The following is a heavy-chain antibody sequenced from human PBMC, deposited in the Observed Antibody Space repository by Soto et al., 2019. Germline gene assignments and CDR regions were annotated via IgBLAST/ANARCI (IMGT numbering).Heavy chain of an antibody. V-gene: IGHV4-31*03. CDR2: IYYSGST. CDR1: GGSISSGDYY. Sequence: PSETLSLTCTVSGGSISSGDYYWSWIRQHPGKGLEWVGYIYYSGSTYYNPSLKSRVTISVDTSKNQFSLKLSSVTAADTAVYYCAREQQLVLNWFDPWGHGTLVTVSS. D-gene: IGHD6-13*01. CDR3: AREQQLVLNWFDP. J-gene: IGHJ5*02.